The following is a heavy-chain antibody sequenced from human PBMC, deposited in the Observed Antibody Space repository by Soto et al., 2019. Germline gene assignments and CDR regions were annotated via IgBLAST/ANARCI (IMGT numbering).Heavy chain of an antibody. D-gene: IGHD3-3*01. V-gene: IGHV1-69*06. CDR2: IIPIFGTA. J-gene: IGHJ5*02. Sequence: QVQLVQSGAEVKKPGSSVKVSCKASGGTFSSYAISWVRQAPGQGLEWMGGIIPIFGTANYAQKFQGRVTITAEKSTSTAYMGLSSLRSEDTAVYYCARRRGGEWLLPNWFDPWGQGTLVTVSS. CDR1: GGTFSSYA. CDR3: ARRRGGEWLLPNWFDP.